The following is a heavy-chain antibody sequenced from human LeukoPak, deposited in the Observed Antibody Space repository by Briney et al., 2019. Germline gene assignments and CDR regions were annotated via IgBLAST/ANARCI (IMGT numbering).Heavy chain of an antibody. V-gene: IGHV3-72*01. CDR2: IGNKANSYTT. CDR1: GFTFSSYE. CDR3: ARGYSGRSAYAFDI. Sequence: GGSLRLSCAASGFTFSSYEMNWVRQAPGKGLEWVGRIGNKANSYTTEYAASVEGRFTISRDDSKNSLYLQMNSLKTEDTAVYYCARGYSGRSAYAFDIWGRGTMVTVSS. J-gene: IGHJ3*02. D-gene: IGHD1-26*01.